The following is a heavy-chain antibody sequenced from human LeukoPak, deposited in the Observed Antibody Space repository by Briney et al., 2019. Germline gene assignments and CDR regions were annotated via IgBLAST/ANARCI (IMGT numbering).Heavy chain of an antibody. CDR1: GFTFSSYA. D-gene: IGHD5-18*01. J-gene: IGHJ4*02. CDR3: ASTSYGYGSLDY. CDR2: INHSGST. Sequence: GSLRLSCAASGFTFSSYAMSWVRQAPGKGLEWIGEINHSGSTNYNPSLKSRVTISVDTSKNQFSLKLSSVTAADTAVYYCASTSYGYGSLDYWGQGTLVTVSS. V-gene: IGHV4-34*01.